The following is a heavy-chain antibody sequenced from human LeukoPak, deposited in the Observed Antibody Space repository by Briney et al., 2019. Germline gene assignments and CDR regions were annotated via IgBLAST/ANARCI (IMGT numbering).Heavy chain of an antibody. D-gene: IGHD3-3*01. CDR2: INPSDGST. Sequence: ASVKVSCKASGYTFTGYYIHWVRQAPRQGLEWMGIINPSDGSTNYAQKFQGRVTMTRDTSISTAYMGLSRLRSDDTAVYYCARVRWGSGYSNFDYWGQGTLVTVSS. J-gene: IGHJ4*02. CDR1: GYTFTGYY. CDR3: ARVRWGSGYSNFDY. V-gene: IGHV1-46*01.